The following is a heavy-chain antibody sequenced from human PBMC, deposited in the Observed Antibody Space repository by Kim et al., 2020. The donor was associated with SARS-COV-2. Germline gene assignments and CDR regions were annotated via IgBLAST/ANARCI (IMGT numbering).Heavy chain of an antibody. CDR3: ARSVRGVIFGSNYYFDY. CDR1: GGSISSSSYY. Sequence: SETLSLTCTVSGGSISSSSYYWGWIRQPPGKGLEWIGSIYYSGSTYYNPSLKSRVTISVDTSKNQFSLKLSSVTAADTAVYYCARSVRGVIFGSNYYFDYWGQGTPVTVSS. D-gene: IGHD3-10*01. J-gene: IGHJ4*02. CDR2: IYYSGST. V-gene: IGHV4-39*01.